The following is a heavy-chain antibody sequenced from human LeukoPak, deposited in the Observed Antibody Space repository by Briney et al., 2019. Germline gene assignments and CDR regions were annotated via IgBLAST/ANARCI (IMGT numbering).Heavy chain of an antibody. Sequence: GGSLRLSCAASGFTFSSYSMNWVRQAPGKGLEWVSSISSSSSDIYYADSVKGRFTISRDNAKNSLYLQMNSLRAEDTAVYYCAKDLGYCSSTSCFLDYWGQGTLVTVSS. D-gene: IGHD2-2*01. CDR3: AKDLGYCSSTSCFLDY. V-gene: IGHV3-21*01. CDR2: ISSSSSDI. J-gene: IGHJ4*02. CDR1: GFTFSSYS.